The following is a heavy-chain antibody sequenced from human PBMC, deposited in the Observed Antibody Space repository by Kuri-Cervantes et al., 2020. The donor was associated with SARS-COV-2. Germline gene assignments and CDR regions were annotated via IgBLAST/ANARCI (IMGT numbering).Heavy chain of an antibody. CDR1: GFTFSSYW. D-gene: IGHD2-2*01. J-gene: IGHJ5*02. CDR2: IKQDGSEK. Sequence: GGSLRLSCAASGFTFSSYWMSWVRQAPGKGLEWVANIKQDGSEKYYVDSVKGRFTISRDNAKNSLYLQMNSLRAEDTAVYYCARDRGIVVVPAAIWFDPWGQGTLVTDSS. CDR3: ARDRGIVVVPAAIWFDP. V-gene: IGHV3-7*01.